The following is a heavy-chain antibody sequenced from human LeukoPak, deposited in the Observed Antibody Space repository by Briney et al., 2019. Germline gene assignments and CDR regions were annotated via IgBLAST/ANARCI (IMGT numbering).Heavy chain of an antibody. CDR3: AREENIEWLRLGYFDY. CDR1: GGSISSYY. Sequence: SETLSLTCTVSGGSISSYYWSWIRQPAGKGLEWIGRIYTSGSTNYNPSLKSRVTMSVDTSKNQFSLKLSSVTAADTAVYYCAREENIEWLRLGYFDYWGQGTLVTVSS. V-gene: IGHV4-4*07. J-gene: IGHJ4*02. D-gene: IGHD5-12*01. CDR2: IYTSGST.